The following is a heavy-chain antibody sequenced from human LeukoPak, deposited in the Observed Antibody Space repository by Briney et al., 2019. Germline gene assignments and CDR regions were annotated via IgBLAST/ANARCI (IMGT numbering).Heavy chain of an antibody. D-gene: IGHD2-2*01. CDR1: GPISSYY. CDR3: ARQECTSASCLTKNAFDV. V-gene: IGHV4-4*09. J-gene: IGHJ3*01. Sequence: SETLSLTCSVSGPISSYYWSWIRQPPGKGLEWIGYIYTSGTTNYNPSLKSRVTISVDTSKNQFSLDLSSVTAADSAVYYCARQECTSASCLTKNAFDVWGQGTMVTVSS. CDR2: IYTSGTT.